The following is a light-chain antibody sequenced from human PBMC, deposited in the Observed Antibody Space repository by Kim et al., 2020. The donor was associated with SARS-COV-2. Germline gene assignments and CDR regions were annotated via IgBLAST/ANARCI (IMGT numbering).Light chain of an antibody. V-gene: IGLV3-27*01. CDR2: KDS. Sequence: SYELTQPSSVSVSPGQTARITCSGDVLAKKYARWFQQKPGQAPVLVIYKDSERPSGIPERFSGSSSGTTVTLTISGAQVEDEADYYCYSAADNNLRVFRGGTQLTVL. J-gene: IGLJ3*02. CDR3: YSAADNNLRV. CDR1: VLAKKY.